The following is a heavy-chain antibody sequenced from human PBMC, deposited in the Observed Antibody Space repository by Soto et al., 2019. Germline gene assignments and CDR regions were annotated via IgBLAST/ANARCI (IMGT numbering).Heavy chain of an antibody. D-gene: IGHD6-13*01. CDR1: GGSISSGGYY. V-gene: IGHV4-31*03. J-gene: IGHJ6*02. CDR3: AGERSSWSYYGMDV. Sequence: SETLSLTCTVSGGSISSGGYYWSWIRQHPGKGLEWIGYIYYSGSTYYNPSLKSRVTISVDTSKNQFSLKLSSVTAADTAVYYCAGERSSWSYYGMDVWGQGNTLTLSS. CDR2: IYYSGST.